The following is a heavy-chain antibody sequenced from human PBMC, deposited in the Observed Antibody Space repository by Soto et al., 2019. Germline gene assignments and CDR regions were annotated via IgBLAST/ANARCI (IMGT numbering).Heavy chain of an antibody. Sequence: QVQLQESGPKLVKPSQTLSLTCSVSGGSISTVGHYWTWIRQPPGKGLEWIGSIYHTGSTYYSKSLRSRLTISVDTSKSQLSLRLSSVAAADAAVYYCARATGTMRSRNCDYWGQGSLVTVSS. CDR1: GGSISTVGHY. CDR2: IYHTGST. CDR3: ARATGTMRSRNCDY. J-gene: IGHJ4*02. V-gene: IGHV4-31*03. D-gene: IGHD1-1*01.